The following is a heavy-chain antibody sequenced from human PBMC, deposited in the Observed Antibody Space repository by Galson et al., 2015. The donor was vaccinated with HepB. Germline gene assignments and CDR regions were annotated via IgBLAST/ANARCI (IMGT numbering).Heavy chain of an antibody. CDR1: GGASSGYF. Sequence: TLSLTCAVDGGASSGYFWSWIRQPPGKGLEWIGEINHGGSTNYNPSLKSRVTISVDTSRNQFSLKLSSVTAADTAVYYCARGGPWLYWPWGQGTLVTVSS. D-gene: IGHD2-8*02. V-gene: IGHV4-34*01. CDR3: ARGGPWLYWP. CDR2: INHGGST. J-gene: IGHJ4*02.